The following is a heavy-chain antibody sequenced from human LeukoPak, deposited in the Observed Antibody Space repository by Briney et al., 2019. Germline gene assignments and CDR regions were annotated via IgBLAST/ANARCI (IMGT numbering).Heavy chain of an antibody. J-gene: IGHJ6*02. CDR3: ASLKLRFLEWLGQSHYGMGV. D-gene: IGHD3-3*01. CDR1: GFTFSSYE. Sequence: PGGSLRLSCAASGFTFSSYEMNWVRQAPGKGLEWVSYISSSGSTIYYADSVKGRFTISRDNAKNSLYLQMNSLRAEDTAVYYCASLKLRFLEWLGQSHYGMGVWGQGTTVTVSS. CDR2: ISSSGSTI. V-gene: IGHV3-48*03.